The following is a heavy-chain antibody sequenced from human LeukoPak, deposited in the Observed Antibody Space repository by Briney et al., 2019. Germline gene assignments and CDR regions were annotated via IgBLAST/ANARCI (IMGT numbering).Heavy chain of an antibody. D-gene: IGHD1-26*01. CDR3: ARLLVGATGREPDY. Sequence: ASVTVSCTASGYTFTIYYMHWVRQAPGQGIEWMGIINPSGGSTSYAQKFQGRVTMTRHTSTSTVYMELSSLRSEDTAFYYFARLLVGATGREPDYWGQGTLVTVSS. CDR2: INPSGGST. J-gene: IGHJ4*02. V-gene: IGHV1-46*01. CDR1: GYTFTIYY.